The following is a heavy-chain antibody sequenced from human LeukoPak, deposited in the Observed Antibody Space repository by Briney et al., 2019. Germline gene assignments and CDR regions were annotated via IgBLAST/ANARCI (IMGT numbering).Heavy chain of an antibody. Sequence: SETLSLTCTVSGGSISSGDYYWSWIRQPPGKGLEWIGEINHSGSTNYNPSLKSRVTISVDTSKNQFSLKLSSVTAADTAVYYCARGVPRIPIVVVVAATRWGFDPWGQGTLVTVSS. D-gene: IGHD2-15*01. J-gene: IGHJ5*02. CDR2: INHSGST. CDR1: GGSISSGDYY. V-gene: IGHV4-39*07. CDR3: ARGVPRIPIVVVVAATRWGFDP.